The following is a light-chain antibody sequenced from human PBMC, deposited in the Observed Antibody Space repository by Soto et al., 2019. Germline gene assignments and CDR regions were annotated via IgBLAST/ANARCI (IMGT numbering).Light chain of an antibody. Sequence: QSVLTQHASVSGSPGQSITISCTGNSSDVGGYNYVSWYQQHPGKAPKLMIYDVSNRPSGASNRFSGSKSGNTASLTISGLQAEDEADYYCSSYTTSSTTVVFGGGTKLTVL. CDR3: SSYTTSSTTVV. CDR2: DVS. CDR1: SSDVGGYNY. J-gene: IGLJ2*01. V-gene: IGLV2-14*01.